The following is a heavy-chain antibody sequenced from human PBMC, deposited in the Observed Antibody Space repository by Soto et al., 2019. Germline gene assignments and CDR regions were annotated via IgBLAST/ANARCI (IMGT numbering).Heavy chain of an antibody. Sequence: SLRLSCAGSGFTFGTYSMNWVRQAAGKGLEWIAYISYDSDTIQYADSVKGRFTISRDNAKNSLYLQMNSLRDEDTAVYYCARLYYDYVWGQGTTVTVSS. J-gene: IGHJ6*02. V-gene: IGHV3-48*02. D-gene: IGHD3-3*01. CDR3: ARLYYDYV. CDR2: ISYDSDTI. CDR1: GFTFGTYS.